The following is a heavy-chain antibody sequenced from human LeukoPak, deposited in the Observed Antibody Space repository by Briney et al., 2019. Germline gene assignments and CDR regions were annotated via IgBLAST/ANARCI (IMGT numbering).Heavy chain of an antibody. J-gene: IGHJ4*02. Sequence: SETLSLTCTVSGGSISSGSYYWSWIRQPAGKGLEWIGRIYTSGSTNYNPSLKSRVTISVDTSKNQFSLKLSSVTAADTAVYYCARARGSYTRIDYWGQGTLVTVSS. CDR1: GGSISSGSYY. CDR2: IYTSGST. V-gene: IGHV4-61*02. D-gene: IGHD1-26*01. CDR3: ARARGSYTRIDY.